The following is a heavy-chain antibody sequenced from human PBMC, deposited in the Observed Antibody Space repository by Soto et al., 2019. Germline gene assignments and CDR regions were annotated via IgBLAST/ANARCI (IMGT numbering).Heavy chain of an antibody. J-gene: IGHJ4*02. CDR2: AHHSGRT. Sequence: QVQLQESGPGLVKPSGTLSLTCTVSGDSMSSSNWWNWVRQPPGKGLEWIGEAHHSGRTNYNPSLKSRGTLSFDTSQNHSSPQLTSVAAADTAVYSCASSEATALDYWGKGTLVTVSS. V-gene: IGHV4-4*02. CDR3: ASSEATALDY. CDR1: GDSMSSSNW.